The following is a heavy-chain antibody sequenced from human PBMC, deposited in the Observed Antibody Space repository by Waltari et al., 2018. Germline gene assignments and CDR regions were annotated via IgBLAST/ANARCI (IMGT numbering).Heavy chain of an antibody. J-gene: IGHJ5*02. CDR3: AREGRFLEWFFS. D-gene: IGHD3-3*01. Sequence: QVQLVESGGGVVQPGRSLRLSCAASGFTFSSYAMHWVRQAPGKGLGCVAVISYDGSNKYYADSVKGRFTISRDNSKNTLYLQMNSLRAEDTAVYYCAREGRFLEWFFSWGQGTLVTVSS. CDR1: GFTFSSYA. CDR2: ISYDGSNK. V-gene: IGHV3-30-3*01.